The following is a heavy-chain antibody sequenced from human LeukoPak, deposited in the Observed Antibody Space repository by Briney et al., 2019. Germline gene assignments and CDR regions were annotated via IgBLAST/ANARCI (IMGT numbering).Heavy chain of an antibody. CDR1: GFTFSSYA. Sequence: PGGFLRLSCAASGFTFSSYAMHWVRQAPGKGLEWVAVISYDGSNKYYADSVKGRFTISRDNSKNTLYLQMNSLRAEDTAVYYCASCYYGSGSYGDYFDYWGQGTLVTVSS. J-gene: IGHJ4*02. CDR3: ASCYYGSGSYGDYFDY. CDR2: ISYDGSNK. D-gene: IGHD3-10*01. V-gene: IGHV3-30-3*01.